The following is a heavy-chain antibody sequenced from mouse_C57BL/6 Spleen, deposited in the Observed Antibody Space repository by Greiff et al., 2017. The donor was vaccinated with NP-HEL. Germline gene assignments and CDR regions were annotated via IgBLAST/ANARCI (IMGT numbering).Heavy chain of an antibody. J-gene: IGHJ3*01. V-gene: IGHV1-4*01. CDR3: ARGYDYDPWFAY. D-gene: IGHD2-4*01. Sequence: VKLMESGAELARPGASVKMSCKASGYTFTSYTMHWVKQRPGQGLEWIGYINPSSGYTKYNQKFKDKATLTADKSSSTAYMQLSSLTSEDSAVYYCARGYDYDPWFAYWGQGTLVTVSA. CDR2: INPSSGYT. CDR1: GYTFTSYT.